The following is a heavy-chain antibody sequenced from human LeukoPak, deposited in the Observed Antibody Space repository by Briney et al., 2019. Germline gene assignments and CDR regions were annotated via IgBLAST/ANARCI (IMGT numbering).Heavy chain of an antibody. CDR3: AKAIRRITMVRGAGGMDV. J-gene: IGHJ6*02. D-gene: IGHD3-10*01. CDR2: ISGSGGST. Sequence: GGSLRLSCAASGFTFSSYAMSWVRQAPGKGLEWVSAISGSGGSTYYADSVKGRFTISRDNSKNTLYLQMNSLRAEDTAVYYCAKAIRRITMVRGAGGMDVWGQGTTVTVSS. CDR1: GFTFSSYA. V-gene: IGHV3-23*01.